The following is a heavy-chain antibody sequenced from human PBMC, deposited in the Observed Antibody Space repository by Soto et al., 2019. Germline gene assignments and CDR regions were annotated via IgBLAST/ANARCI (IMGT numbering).Heavy chain of an antibody. D-gene: IGHD6-6*01. V-gene: IGHV1-69*01. CDR1: GGTFSSYA. CDR3: ARESSSPNYYYYGMDV. J-gene: IGHJ6*02. Sequence: QVQLVQSGAEVKKPGSSVKVSCRASGGTFSSYAVSWVRQAPGQGLEWMGVIIPLLNTPKYVQKFQGRVTITADASATTAYMELSSLRSEDTAVYYCARESSSPNYYYYGMDVWGQVTTVTVSS. CDR2: IIPLLNTP.